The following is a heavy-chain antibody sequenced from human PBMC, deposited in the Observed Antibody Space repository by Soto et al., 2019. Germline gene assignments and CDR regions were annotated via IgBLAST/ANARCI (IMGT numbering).Heavy chain of an antibody. J-gene: IGHJ6*03. CDR1: GYTFTSYG. CDR2: ISAYNGNT. CDR3: ARDLGSSPDPWVLDYYYYYYMDV. V-gene: IGHV1-18*01. Sequence: ASVKVSCKASGYTFTSYGISWVRQAPGQGLEWMGWISAYNGNTNYAQKLQGRVTMTTDTSTSTAYMELRSLRSDDTAVYYCARDLGSSPDPWVLDYYYYYYMDVWGKGTTVTVSS. D-gene: IGHD6-13*01.